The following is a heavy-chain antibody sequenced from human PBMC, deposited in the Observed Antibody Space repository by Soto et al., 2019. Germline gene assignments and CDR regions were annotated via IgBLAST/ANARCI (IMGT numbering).Heavy chain of an antibody. CDR2: ISSDGSDK. Sequence: QVQLVESGGGVVQPGRSLRLSCAASGFTFSSYGMHWVRQAPGKGLEWVAVISSDGSDKYYADSVKGRFTISRDNSKNTVYVPLNRMRAEDTALYYCARDRLYGAGLIDVWGQGTTVTVSS. CDR1: GFTFSSYG. V-gene: IGHV3-30-3*01. J-gene: IGHJ6*02. CDR3: ARDRLYGAGLIDV. D-gene: IGHD3-10*01.